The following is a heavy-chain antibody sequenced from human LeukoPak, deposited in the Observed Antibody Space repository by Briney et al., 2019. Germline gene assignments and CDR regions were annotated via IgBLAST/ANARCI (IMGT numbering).Heavy chain of an antibody. V-gene: IGHV3-49*04. CDR2: IRSKAHGGTA. CDR3: SRAHSSGVLRMNDY. J-gene: IGHJ4*01. D-gene: IGHD6-19*01. CDR1: GFTFSDDA. Sequence: GRSLRLSCTASGFTFSDDAVTWVRQAPGKGLEWVGFIRSKAHGGTADYATSVKGRFTISRDDSKTIAYLQMDSLKTEDTAVYYGSRAHSSGVLRMNDYWGQGALVTVSS.